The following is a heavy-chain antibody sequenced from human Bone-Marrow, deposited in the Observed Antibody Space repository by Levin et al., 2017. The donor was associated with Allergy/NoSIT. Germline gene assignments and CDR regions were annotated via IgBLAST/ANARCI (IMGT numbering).Heavy chain of an antibody. V-gene: IGHV3-30*18. CDR3: GKERVRGYRAFDI. J-gene: IGHJ3*02. CDR2: ISYDGTNK. CDR1: GFAFSSYG. D-gene: IGHD3-10*01. Sequence: GESLKISCAASGFAFSSYGMHWVRQAPGKGLEWVAVISYDGTNKYYADSVKGRFTISRDNSKNTLSLQMDSLRAEDTAVYYCGKERVRGYRAFDIWCQGTMVTVSS.